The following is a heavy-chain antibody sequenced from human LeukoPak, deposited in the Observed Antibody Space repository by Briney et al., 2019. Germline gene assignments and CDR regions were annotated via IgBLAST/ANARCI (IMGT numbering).Heavy chain of an antibody. Sequence: GESLKISCKGSGYSFTSYWIGWVRQMPGKGLEWMGIIYPGDSDTRYSPSFQGQVTISADKSISTAYLQWSSLKASDTAMYYCASIRARYCSSTSCYPHGPLDPWGQGTLVTVSS. CDR3: ASIRARYCSSTSCYPHGPLDP. J-gene: IGHJ5*02. V-gene: IGHV5-51*01. CDR1: GYSFTSYW. CDR2: IYPGDSDT. D-gene: IGHD2-2*01.